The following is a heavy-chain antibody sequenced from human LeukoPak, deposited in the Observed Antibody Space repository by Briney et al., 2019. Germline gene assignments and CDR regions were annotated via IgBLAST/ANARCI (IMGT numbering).Heavy chain of an antibody. Sequence: PGGSLRLSCVVSGFTLSSYAMTWVRQAPGKGLEWVGRIKSNADGGTPDYAAPARGRFTISRDDSKNTLYLQMNSLKTEDTAVYYCTTFYHEYSPYWGRGTLVTVSS. CDR2: IKSNADGGTP. CDR1: GFTLSSYA. CDR3: TTFYHEYSPY. V-gene: IGHV3-15*01. D-gene: IGHD2/OR15-2a*01. J-gene: IGHJ4*02.